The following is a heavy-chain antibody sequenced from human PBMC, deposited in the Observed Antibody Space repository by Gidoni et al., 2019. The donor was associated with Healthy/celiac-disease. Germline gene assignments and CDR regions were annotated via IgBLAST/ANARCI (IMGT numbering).Heavy chain of an antibody. V-gene: IGHV3-30-3*01. CDR3: AREFVGAITYGMDV. J-gene: IGHJ6*02. D-gene: IGHD1-26*01. Sequence: QVQLVESGGGVVEPGRSLRLSCAASGFTFSSYAMHWVRQAPGKGLEWVAVISYDGSNKYYADSVKGRFTISRDNSKNTLYLQMNSLRAEDTAVYYCAREFVGAITYGMDVWGQGTTVTVSS. CDR2: ISYDGSNK. CDR1: GFTFSSYA.